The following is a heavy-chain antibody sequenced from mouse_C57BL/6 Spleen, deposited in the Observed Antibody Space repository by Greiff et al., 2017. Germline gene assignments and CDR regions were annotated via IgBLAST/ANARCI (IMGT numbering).Heavy chain of an antibody. CDR3: TRDQLGLGAMDY. J-gene: IGHJ4*01. Sequence: EVQVVESGEGLVKPGGSLKLSCAASGFTFSSSAMSWVRQTPEKRLAWVSYISSGGDYIYYADTVKCRFTISRDNARNTLYLQMSSLKSEDTAMYYCTRDQLGLGAMDYWGQGTSVTVSS. D-gene: IGHD4-1*02. CDR1: GFTFSSSA. CDR2: ISSGGDYI. V-gene: IGHV5-9-1*02.